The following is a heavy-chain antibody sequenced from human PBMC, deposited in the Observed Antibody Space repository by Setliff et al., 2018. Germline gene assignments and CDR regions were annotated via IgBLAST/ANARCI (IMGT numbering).Heavy chain of an antibody. CDR2: IYYSGNT. CDR3: MRQGAQMPSLSHLYGVDV. Sequence: SETLSLTCTVSGGSISSGDYYWSWIRQPPGKGLEWIGYIYYSGNTNYNPSLKSRVTISIDTSKNQFSLNLNSVTAADTAVYYCMRQGAQMPSLSHLYGVDVWGQGTTVTVSS. J-gene: IGHJ6*02. V-gene: IGHV4-61*08. CDR1: GGSISSGDYY. D-gene: IGHD2-2*01.